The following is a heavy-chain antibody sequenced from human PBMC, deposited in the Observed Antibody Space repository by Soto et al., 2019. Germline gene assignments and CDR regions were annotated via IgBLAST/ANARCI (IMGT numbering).Heavy chain of an antibody. Sequence: SETLSLTCTVSGDSISSYYWSWIRQPPGKGLEWIGYIYYSGSTNYNPSLKSRVTISVDTSKNQFSLKLSSVTAADTAVYYCAREPGGTMVRGVYYYYGMDVWGQGTTVTVSS. V-gene: IGHV4-59*01. J-gene: IGHJ6*02. CDR3: AREPGGTMVRGVYYYYGMDV. CDR1: GDSISSYY. D-gene: IGHD3-10*01. CDR2: IYYSGST.